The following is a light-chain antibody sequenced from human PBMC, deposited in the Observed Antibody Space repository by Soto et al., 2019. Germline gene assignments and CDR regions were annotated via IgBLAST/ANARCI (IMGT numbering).Light chain of an antibody. CDR3: QSYDSSLSGYV. J-gene: IGLJ1*01. CDR1: SSNIGAGYD. Sequence: QSVLTQPPSVSGAPGQRVTISCTGSSSNIGAGYDVHWYQQLPVTAPKVLIYGDSNRPSGVPDRFSGSKSGTSASLAITGLQAEDEADYYCQSYDSSLSGYVFGTGTKVTVL. V-gene: IGLV1-40*01. CDR2: GDS.